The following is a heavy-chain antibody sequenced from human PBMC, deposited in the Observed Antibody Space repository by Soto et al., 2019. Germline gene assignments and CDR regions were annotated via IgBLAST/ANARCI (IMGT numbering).Heavy chain of an antibody. D-gene: IGHD1-26*01. CDR1: GGTFSSYA. J-gene: IGHJ6*02. CDR3: ARALVGASLVGGPYYGMDV. Sequence: QVQLVQSGAELKKPGSSVKVSCRASGGTFSSYAISWVRQAPGQGLEWMGGIIPIFGTANYAQKFQGRVTITADESTSTAYMELSSLRSEDTAVYYCARALVGASLVGGPYYGMDVWGQGTTVTVSS. V-gene: IGHV1-69*01. CDR2: IIPIFGTA.